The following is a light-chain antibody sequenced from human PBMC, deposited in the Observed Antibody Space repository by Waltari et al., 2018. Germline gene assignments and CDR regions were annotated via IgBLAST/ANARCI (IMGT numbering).Light chain of an antibody. CDR3: MQGLQGPPT. CDR1: QSLLYSNGYNY. V-gene: IGKV2-28*01. Sequence: DLVMTQSPLSLPVTPGAPASISSSSRQSLLYSNGYNYLDWYVQKTGQSPQLLIYLGSNRASGVPDRFSGSGSGTDFTLTISRVEAEDVGVYYCMQGLQGPPTFGQGTRLEIK. J-gene: IGKJ5*01. CDR2: LGS.